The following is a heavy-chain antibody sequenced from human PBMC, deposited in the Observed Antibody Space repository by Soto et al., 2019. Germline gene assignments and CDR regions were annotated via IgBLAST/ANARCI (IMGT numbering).Heavy chain of an antibody. V-gene: IGHV4-39*01. D-gene: IGHD1-1*01. CDR1: GGSIYNHD. J-gene: IGHJ4*02. CDR3: VSGPGTTADY. CDR2: NYYTGST. Sequence: PSETLSLTCTVSGGSIYNHDWGWIRQPPGKGLEWIGTNYYTGSTYYNPSLKSRVTISVDMSKNQFSLKVRSVTAADTAVYYCVSGPGTTADYWGQGTLVTVSS.